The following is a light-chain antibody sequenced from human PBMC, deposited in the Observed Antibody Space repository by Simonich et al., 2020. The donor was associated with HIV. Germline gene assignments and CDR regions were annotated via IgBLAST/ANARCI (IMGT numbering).Light chain of an antibody. CDR1: QSVLYTSNNKNY. Sequence: DIVMTQSPDSLAVSLGERATINCKSSQSVLYTSNNKNYLAWYRQKQGQPPKLLIYWASTRQSGVPDRFSGRGSGTDFTLTISSLQAEDVAVYYCQQYYSTPWTFGQGTKVEIK. CDR3: QQYYSTPWT. V-gene: IGKV4-1*01. J-gene: IGKJ1*01. CDR2: WAS.